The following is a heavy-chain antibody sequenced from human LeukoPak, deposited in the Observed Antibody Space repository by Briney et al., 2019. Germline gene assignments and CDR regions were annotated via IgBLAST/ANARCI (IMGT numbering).Heavy chain of an antibody. CDR2: IRSKAYGRTT. CDR1: GFTFGDYA. CDR3: TRSVSHPRTLVGATGWDAFDI. V-gene: IGHV3-49*04. D-gene: IGHD1-26*01. Sequence: GGSLRLSCTASGFTFGDYAMSWVRQAPGKGLEWVGFIRSKAYGRTTEYAASVKGRFTISRDDSKSIAYLQMNSLKTEDTAVYYCTRSVSHPRTLVGATGWDAFDIWGQGTMVTVSS. J-gene: IGHJ3*02.